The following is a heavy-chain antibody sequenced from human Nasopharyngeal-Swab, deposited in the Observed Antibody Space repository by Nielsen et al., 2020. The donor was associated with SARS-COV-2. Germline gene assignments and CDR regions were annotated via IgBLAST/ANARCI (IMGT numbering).Heavy chain of an antibody. V-gene: IGHV4-59*13. CDR2: IYYSGST. CDR3: AHRAASYYDILTGYPDYYYYGMDV. CDR1: GGSISSYY. J-gene: IGHJ6*02. D-gene: IGHD3-9*01. Sequence: SEILSLTCTVSGGSISSYYWSWIRQPPGKGLEWIGYIYYSGSTKYNPSLKSRVTISVDTSKNQFSLKLSSVTAADTAVYYCAHRAASYYDILTGYPDYYYYGMDVWGQGTTVTVSS.